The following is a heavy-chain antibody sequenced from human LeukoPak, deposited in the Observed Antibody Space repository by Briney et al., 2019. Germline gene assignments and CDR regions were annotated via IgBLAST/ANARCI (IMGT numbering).Heavy chain of an antibody. CDR1: VYTFTTYG. CDR2: FSAYNGNT. Sequence: GASVKVSCKASVYTFTTYGISGGRQPPGQGFGWWGWFSAYNGNTNYAQKLQGRVTMTTDTSTSTAYMELRSLRSDDTAVYYCARAVGITGTRGRWFDPWGQGTLVTVSS. D-gene: IGHD1-7*01. J-gene: IGHJ5*02. CDR3: ARAVGITGTRGRWFDP. V-gene: IGHV1-18*01.